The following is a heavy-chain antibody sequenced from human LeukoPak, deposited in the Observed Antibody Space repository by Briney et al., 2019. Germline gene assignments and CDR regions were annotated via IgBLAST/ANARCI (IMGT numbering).Heavy chain of an antibody. CDR3: ARLPPNDYYDTGRDY. D-gene: IGHD3-22*01. J-gene: IGHJ4*02. V-gene: IGHV4-39*07. CDR2: VYYTGST. CDR1: GASISRSSYY. Sequence: SETLSLTCTVSGASISRSSYYWGWIRQPPGKGLEWIGSVYYTGSTYYNPSLKSRVTISEDTSKNQFSLRLSSVTAADTAVYYCARLPPNDYYDTGRDYWGQGTLVTVSS.